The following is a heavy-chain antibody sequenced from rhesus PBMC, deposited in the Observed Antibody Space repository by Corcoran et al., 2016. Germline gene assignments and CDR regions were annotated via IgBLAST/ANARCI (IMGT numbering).Heavy chain of an antibody. CDR3: ARGIAAAGTRFDY. CDR2: IYWDDDE. CDR1: GFSLTTTGMG. Sequence: QVTLKESGPALVKPTQTLTLTCTFSGFSLTTTGMGVGWIRQPPGKALEWLALIYWDDDEPYMTSLKHRLTISKDTSKHQVVLTMANMAPVDTAASSCARGIAAAGTRFDYWGQGVLVTVSS. D-gene: IGHD6-25*01. V-gene: IGHV2-174*01. J-gene: IGHJ4*01.